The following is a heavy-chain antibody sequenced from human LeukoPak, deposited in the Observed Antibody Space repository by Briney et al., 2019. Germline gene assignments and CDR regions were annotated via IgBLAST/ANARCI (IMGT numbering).Heavy chain of an antibody. J-gene: IGHJ1*01. CDR3: ARVSGLGMNEYYQH. D-gene: IGHD3-10*01. Sequence: PGGSLRLSCEDSGLTFSNSWMHWVRQAPGKGLVWVSRINNEGTTISYADSVKGRFTISRDNAKNTLYLQMNSLRAEDTAVYYCARVSGLGMNEYYQHWGQGTLVTVAS. CDR1: GLTFSNSW. V-gene: IGHV3-74*01. CDR2: INNEGTTI.